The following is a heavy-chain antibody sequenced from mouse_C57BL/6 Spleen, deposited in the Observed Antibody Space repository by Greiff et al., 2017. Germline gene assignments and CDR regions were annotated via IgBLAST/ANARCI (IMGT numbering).Heavy chain of an antibody. Sequence: QVQLKQPGAELVMPGASVKLSCKASGYTFTSYWMHWVKQRPGQGLEWIGEIDPSDSYTNYNQKFKGKSTLTVDKSSSTAYMQLSSLTSEDSAVYYCARSGDYGSRYWYFDVWGTGTTVTVSS. CDR1: GYTFTSYW. CDR3: ARSGDYGSRYWYFDV. J-gene: IGHJ1*03. D-gene: IGHD1-1*01. CDR2: IDPSDSYT. V-gene: IGHV1-69*01.